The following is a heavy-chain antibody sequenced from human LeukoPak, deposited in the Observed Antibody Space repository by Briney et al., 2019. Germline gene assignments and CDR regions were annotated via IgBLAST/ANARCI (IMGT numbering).Heavy chain of an antibody. J-gene: IGHJ6*02. CDR3: ARGREGHYPGNYCYGMDV. Sequence: ASVKVSCKASGYTFTSYDINWVRQATGQGLEWMGWMNPNSGNTGYAQKFQGRVTMTRNTSISTAYMELSSLRSEDTAVYYCARGREGHYPGNYCYGMDVWGQGTTVTVSS. CDR2: MNPNSGNT. CDR1: GYTFTSYD. V-gene: IGHV1-8*01. D-gene: IGHD3-10*01.